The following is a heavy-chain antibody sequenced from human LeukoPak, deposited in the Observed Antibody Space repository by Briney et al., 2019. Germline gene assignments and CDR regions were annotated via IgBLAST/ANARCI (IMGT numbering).Heavy chain of an antibody. V-gene: IGHV1-2*02. CDR2: INPHSGGR. Sequence: ASVKVSCKASGYTFTGYYIHWVRQAPGQGLEWMGWINPHSGGRNLAKKFQGRVTMTRDTSITTAYLELSGLTSDDTAIYYCAKVRDRLSSFYPAAWGLGTLVTVSS. D-gene: IGHD6-13*01. CDR3: AKVRDRLSSFYPAA. CDR1: GYTFTGYY. J-gene: IGHJ4*02.